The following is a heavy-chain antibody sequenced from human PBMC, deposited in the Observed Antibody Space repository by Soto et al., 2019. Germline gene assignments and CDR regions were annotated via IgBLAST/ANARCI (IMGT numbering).Heavy chain of an antibody. V-gene: IGHV4-39*07. CDR1: GGSISGSGDY. Sequence: SETLCLTCTVSGGSISGSGDYWGWIRQPPGKGLEWIGSIYYSGSTYYNPSLKSRVTISVDTSKNQFSLKLSSVTAADTAVYYCARARGARYFDYWGQGTLVTVSS. CDR2: IYYSGST. J-gene: IGHJ4*02. D-gene: IGHD2-15*01. CDR3: ARARGARYFDY.